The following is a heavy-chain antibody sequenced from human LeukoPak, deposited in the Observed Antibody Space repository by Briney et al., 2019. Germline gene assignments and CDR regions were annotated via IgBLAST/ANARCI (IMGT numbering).Heavy chain of an antibody. CDR1: RFTFSNYA. Sequence: GGSLRLSCAASRFTFSNYAMSWVRQAPGKGLEWVSAISGSGGVIYYADSVKGRFTISRDSSKNTLYLQMNSLRPEDTAVYYCARDVLEDTAMVNDDYWGQGTLVTVSS. J-gene: IGHJ4*02. CDR2: ISGSGGVI. CDR3: ARDVLEDTAMVNDDY. D-gene: IGHD5-18*01. V-gene: IGHV3-23*01.